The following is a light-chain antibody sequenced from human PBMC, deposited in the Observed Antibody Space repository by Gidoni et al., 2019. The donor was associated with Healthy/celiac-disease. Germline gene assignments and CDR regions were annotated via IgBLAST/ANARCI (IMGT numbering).Light chain of an antibody. CDR3: QQYDNLPIT. J-gene: IGKJ5*01. CDR2: DAS. CDR1: QDISNY. V-gene: IGKV1-33*01. Sequence: IQTTQSPSSRSASVGDRVTITCQASQDISNYLNWYQQKPGKAPKLLIYDASNLETGVPSRFSGSGSGTDFTFTISSLQPEDIATYYCQQYDNLPITFGQGTRLEIK.